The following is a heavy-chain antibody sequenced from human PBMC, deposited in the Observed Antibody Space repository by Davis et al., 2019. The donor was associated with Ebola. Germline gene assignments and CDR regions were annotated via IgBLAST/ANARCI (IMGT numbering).Heavy chain of an antibody. CDR3: ARGWFRAGMDV. CDR1: GDSVSSGG. D-gene: IGHD3-10*01. V-gene: IGHV6-1*01. CDR2: TYYSSKWYN. J-gene: IGHJ6*02. Sequence: HSQTLSLTCAISGDSVSSGGWNWIRQSPSRGLEWLGRTYYSSKWYNDYAVSVKSRITINPDTSKNQFSLQLNSVTPEDTALYYCARGWFRAGMDVWGEGTTVTV.